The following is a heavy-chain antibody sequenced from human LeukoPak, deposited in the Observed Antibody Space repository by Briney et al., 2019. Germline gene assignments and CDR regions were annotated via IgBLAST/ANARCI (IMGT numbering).Heavy chain of an antibody. CDR3: ARVSSVWIKDYYYYMDV. J-gene: IGHJ6*03. CDR2: IYHSGST. D-gene: IGHD5-12*01. CDR1: GESFSGYY. V-gene: IGHV4-38-2*01. Sequence: SETLSLTCAVYGESFSGYYWGWIRQPPGKGLEWIGSIYHSGSTYYNPSLKSRVTISVDTSKNQFSLKLSSVTAADTAVYYCARVSSVWIKDYYYYMDVWGKGTTVTVSS.